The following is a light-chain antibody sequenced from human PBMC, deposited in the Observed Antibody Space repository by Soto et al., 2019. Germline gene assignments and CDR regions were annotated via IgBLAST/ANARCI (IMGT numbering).Light chain of an antibody. CDR3: QQYNNYWT. V-gene: IGKV1-5*03. CDR1: QSISSR. J-gene: IGKJ1*01. Sequence: DIQMTQSPSTLSASVGDRVTITCRASQSISSRLAWYQQKPGKAPKLMMYKASSLESGVPSRFSGSGSGTEFTLTISSLQPDDFATYYCQQYNNYWTFGQGTKVEIK. CDR2: KAS.